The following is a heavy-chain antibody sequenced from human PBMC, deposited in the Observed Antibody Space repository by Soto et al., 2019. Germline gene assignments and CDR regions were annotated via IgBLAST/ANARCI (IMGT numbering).Heavy chain of an antibody. V-gene: IGHV1-69*01. D-gene: IGHD3-22*01. CDR2: FIPIFRTL. CDR3: VRDRRIYYSDPHDEFVASDYEV. J-gene: IGHJ3*01. Sequence: QVQLIQSEAEVKKPGSSVRVSCTASGGIFGSHGFSWVRQAPGQRLEWVGGFIPIFRTLTYTEKFQARVRIAADESTNTVYLDLSSLTSEDTGVYYSVRDRRIYYSDPHDEFVASDYEVWGQGTMVSVSS. CDR1: GGIFGSHG.